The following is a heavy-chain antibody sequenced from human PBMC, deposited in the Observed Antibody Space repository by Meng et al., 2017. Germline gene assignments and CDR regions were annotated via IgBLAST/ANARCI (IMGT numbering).Heavy chain of an antibody. D-gene: IGHD4/OR15-4a*01. CDR1: GGTFSSYA. Sequence: SVKVSCKASGGTFSSYAISWVRQAPGQGLEWMGGITPIFGTANYAQKFQGRVTITTDESTSTAYMELSSLRSEDTAVYYCARVDGGRYGTKGYYYGMDVWGQGTTVTVSS. J-gene: IGHJ6*02. CDR2: ITPIFGTA. CDR3: ARVDGGRYGTKGYYYGMDV. V-gene: IGHV1-69*05.